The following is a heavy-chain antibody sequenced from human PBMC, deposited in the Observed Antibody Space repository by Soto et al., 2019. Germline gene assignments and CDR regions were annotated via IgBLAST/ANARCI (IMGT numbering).Heavy chain of an antibody. CDR3: ARQKGYGAPGWFDP. CDR1: GFTVSSNY. CDR2: IYSGGST. J-gene: IGHJ5*02. D-gene: IGHD4-17*01. Sequence: EVQLVESGGGLIQPGGSLRLSYAASGFTVSSNYMSWVRQAPGKGLEWVSVIYSGGSTYYADSVKGRFTISRDNSKNTLYLQMNSLRAEDTAVYYCARQKGYGAPGWFDPWGQGTLVTVSS. V-gene: IGHV3-53*01.